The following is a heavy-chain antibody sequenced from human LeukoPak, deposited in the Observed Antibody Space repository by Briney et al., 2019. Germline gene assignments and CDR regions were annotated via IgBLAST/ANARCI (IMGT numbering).Heavy chain of an antibody. V-gene: IGHV3-30-3*01. CDR1: GFTFSSYA. Sequence: GGSLRLSCAASGFTFSSYAMHWVRQAPGKGLEWVAVISYDGSNKYYADSVKGRFTISRDNSKDTLYLQMNSLRAEDTAVYYCARYYYDSSGYSMGYDAFDIWGQGTMVTVSS. J-gene: IGHJ3*02. CDR3: ARYYYDSSGYSMGYDAFDI. CDR2: ISYDGSNK. D-gene: IGHD3-22*01.